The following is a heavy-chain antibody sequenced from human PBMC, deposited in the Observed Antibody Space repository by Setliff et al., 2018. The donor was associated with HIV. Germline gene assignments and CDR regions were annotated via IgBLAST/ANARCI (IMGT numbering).Heavy chain of an antibody. CDR3: ARDQAAGYYFDY. Sequence: PSETLSLTCTVSGGSISSSRYYWGWIRQSPGKGLEWIGSIYYSGSIYYNPSLKSRVTISVHTSKNQFSLKLSSVTAADTAVYYCARDQAAGYYFDYWGQGTLVTVSS. CDR2: IYYSGSI. D-gene: IGHD6-13*01. J-gene: IGHJ4*02. V-gene: IGHV4-39*07. CDR1: GGSISSSRYY.